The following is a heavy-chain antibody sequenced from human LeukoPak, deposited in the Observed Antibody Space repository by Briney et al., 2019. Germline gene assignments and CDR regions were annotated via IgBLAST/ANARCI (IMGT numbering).Heavy chain of an antibody. D-gene: IGHD3-3*01. J-gene: IGHJ4*02. CDR2: IYYSGST. V-gene: IGHV4-59*05. CDR1: GGSISSYY. Sequence: SETLSLTCTVSGGSISSYYWSWIRQPPGKGLEWIGSIYYSGSTYYNPSLKSRVTISVDTSKNQFSLKLSSVTAADTAVYYCASQYYDFWSGYPLHFDYWGQGTLVTVSS. CDR3: ASQYYDFWSGYPLHFDY.